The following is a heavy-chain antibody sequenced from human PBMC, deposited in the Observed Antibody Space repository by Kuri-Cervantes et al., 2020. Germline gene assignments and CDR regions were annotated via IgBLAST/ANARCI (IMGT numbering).Heavy chain of an antibody. Sequence: SVKVSCKASGGTFSSYAISWVRQAPGQGLEWMGGIIPIFGTANYAQKFQGRVTITADESTSTAYMELSGLRSEDTAVYYCARPVVVINYYYYGMDVWGQGTTVTVSS. V-gene: IGHV1-69*13. J-gene: IGHJ6*02. CDR2: IIPIFGTA. CDR1: GGTFSSYA. D-gene: IGHD3-22*01. CDR3: ARPVVVINYYYYGMDV.